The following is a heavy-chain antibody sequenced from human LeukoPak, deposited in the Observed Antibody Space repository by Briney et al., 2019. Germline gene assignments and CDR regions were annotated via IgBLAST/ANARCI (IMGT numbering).Heavy chain of an antibody. CDR1: GGSISSSSYY. CDR3: AREEGPLVAATHFDY. D-gene: IGHD2-15*01. J-gene: IGHJ4*02. V-gene: IGHV4-39*07. CDR2: IYYSGST. Sequence: ETLSLTCTVSGGSISSSSYYWGWIRQPPGKGLEWIGSIYYSGSTYYNPSLKSRVTMSVDTSKNQFSLKLSSVTAADTAVYYCAREEGPLVAATHFDYWGQGTLVTVSS.